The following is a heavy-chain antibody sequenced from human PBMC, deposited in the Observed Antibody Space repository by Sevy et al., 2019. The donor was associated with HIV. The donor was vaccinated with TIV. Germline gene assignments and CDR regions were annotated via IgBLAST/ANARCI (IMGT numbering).Heavy chain of an antibody. CDR1: GFTFSSYS. Sequence: GGSLGLSCAASGFTFSSYSMNWVRQAPGKGLEWVSYISSSSSTIYYADSVKGRFTMSRDNAKNSLYLQMNSLRDEDTAVYYCARATYYYDSSGYSGFDYWGQGTLVTVSS. J-gene: IGHJ4*02. D-gene: IGHD3-22*01. V-gene: IGHV3-48*02. CDR2: ISSSSSTI. CDR3: ARATYYYDSSGYSGFDY.